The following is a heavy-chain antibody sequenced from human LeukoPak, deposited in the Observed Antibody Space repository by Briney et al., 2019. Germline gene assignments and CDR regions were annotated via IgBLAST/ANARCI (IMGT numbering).Heavy chain of an antibody. V-gene: IGHV4-30-4*01. CDR1: GGSISSGDYY. CDR3: AREGDYGDYHLDY. J-gene: IGHJ4*02. D-gene: IGHD4-17*01. Sequence: SETLSLTCTVSGGSISSGDYYWSWIRQPPGKGLEWIGYIYYSGSTYYNPSLKSRVTISVDTSKNQFSLRLNSVTAADTAVYYCAREGDYGDYHLDYWGQGTLVTVSS. CDR2: IYYSGST.